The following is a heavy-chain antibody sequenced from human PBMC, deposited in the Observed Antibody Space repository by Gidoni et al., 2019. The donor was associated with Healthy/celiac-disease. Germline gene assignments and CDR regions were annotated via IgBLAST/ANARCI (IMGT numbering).Heavy chain of an antibody. CDR1: GFTFSNAW. Sequence: EVQLVESGGGLVKPGGSLRLSCAASGFTFSNAWMSWVRQAPGKGLELVGRIKSKTDGGTTDYAAPVKGRFTISRDDSKNTLYLQMNSLKTEDTAVYYCTTASRPYSSSWYGWDFDYWGQGTLVTVSS. CDR2: IKSKTDGGTT. J-gene: IGHJ4*02. CDR3: TTASRPYSSSWYGWDFDY. V-gene: IGHV3-15*01. D-gene: IGHD6-13*01.